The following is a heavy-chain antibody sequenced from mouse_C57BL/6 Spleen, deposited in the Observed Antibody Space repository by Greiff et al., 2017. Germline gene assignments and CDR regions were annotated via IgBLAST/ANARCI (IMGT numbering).Heavy chain of an antibody. Sequence: VKLQQPGAELVRPGSSVKLSCKASGYTFTSYWMHWVKQRPIQGLEWIGNIDPSDSETHYNQKFKDKATLTVDKSSSTAYMQLSSLTSEDSAVYYCARSARRSFDYWGQGTTLTVSS. CDR1: GYTFTSYW. J-gene: IGHJ2*01. CDR3: ARSARRSFDY. D-gene: IGHD2-12*01. V-gene: IGHV1-52*01. CDR2: IDPSDSET.